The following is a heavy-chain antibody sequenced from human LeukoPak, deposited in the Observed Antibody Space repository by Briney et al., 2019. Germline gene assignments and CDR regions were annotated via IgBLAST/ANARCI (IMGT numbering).Heavy chain of an antibody. CDR2: ISNTGTTI. CDR1: GFTFSSYE. CDR3: ARGGAADY. V-gene: IGHV3-48*03. D-gene: IGHD1-26*01. J-gene: IGHJ4*02. Sequence: SGGSLRRSCAASGFTFSSYEMNWVRQAPGKGLEWVSYISNTGTTIYYADSVKGRFTISRDNAKNSLYLQMNSLRAEDTAAYYCARGGAADYWGQGTLVTVSS.